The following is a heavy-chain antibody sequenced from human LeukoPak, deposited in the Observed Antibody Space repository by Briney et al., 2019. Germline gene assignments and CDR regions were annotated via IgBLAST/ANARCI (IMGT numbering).Heavy chain of an antibody. CDR2: NSRSGGYI. V-gene: IGHV3-21*01. J-gene: IGHJ2*01. Sequence: GGSLRLSCAASGFTVSSNYMSWVRQAPGKGLEWVSSNSRSGGYIYYADSVKGRFTISRDNAKNSLYLQMNSLRAEDTAVYYCARGGIAAAGTVYRYFDLWGRGTLVTVSS. D-gene: IGHD6-13*01. CDR3: ARGGIAAAGTVYRYFDL. CDR1: GFTVSSNY.